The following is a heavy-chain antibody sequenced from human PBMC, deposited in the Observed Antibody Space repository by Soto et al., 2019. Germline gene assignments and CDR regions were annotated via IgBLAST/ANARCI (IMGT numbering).Heavy chain of an antibody. J-gene: IGHJ4*02. CDR2: IRYDGSNI. Sequence: QVQLVESGGGVVQPGRSLRLSCAASGFTFSGLGMHWVRQAPGKGLEWVAVIRYDGSNIYYADAVKGRFTISSDNSKDTLYLQMNSLRADDTAVYYCARDGVGHTSFCCYFDYWGQGTLGNVSS. CDR1: GFTFSGLG. CDR3: ARDGVGHTSFCCYFDY. D-gene: IGHD1-26*01. V-gene: IGHV3-33*01.